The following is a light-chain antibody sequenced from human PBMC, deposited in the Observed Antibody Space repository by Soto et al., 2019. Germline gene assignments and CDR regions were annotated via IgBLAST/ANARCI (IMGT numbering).Light chain of an antibody. CDR3: SSYTISSPFV. CDR1: SSDVGTNNY. V-gene: IGLV2-14*01. J-gene: IGLJ1*01. CDR2: EVK. Sequence: QSALTQPASVSGYPGQTITISCTGTSSDVGTNNYVSWYQQHPGKAPKLLIYEVKNRPSETSNRFSGSKSGNTASLTISGLQAEDEADYYCSSYTISSPFVFGAGTKVTVL.